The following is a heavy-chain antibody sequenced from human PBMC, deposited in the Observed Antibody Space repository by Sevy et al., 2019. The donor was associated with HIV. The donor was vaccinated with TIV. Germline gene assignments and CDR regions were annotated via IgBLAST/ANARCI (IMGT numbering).Heavy chain of an antibody. Sequence: GGSLRLSCAASGFIFNSYAMSWVRQGPGKGLEWVSTISGSGGSTYYPDSMKGRFTISRDNFKNTLYLEINSLTADDTAVYYCAKGYGSGSPPDYWGRGTLVTVSS. CDR1: GFIFNSYA. V-gene: IGHV3-23*01. CDR3: AKGYGSGSPPDY. D-gene: IGHD3-10*01. CDR2: ISGSGGST. J-gene: IGHJ4*02.